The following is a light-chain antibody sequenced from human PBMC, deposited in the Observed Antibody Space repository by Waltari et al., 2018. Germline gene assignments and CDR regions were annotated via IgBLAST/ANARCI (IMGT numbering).Light chain of an antibody. CDR1: QSVSNY. Sequence: EIVLTQSPATLSLSPGERATLSRRASQSVSNYLAWYQQKPGQAPRLLIYDASNRATGIPARFSGSGSGTDFTLTISSLEPDDFAVYFCQQRSNWPWTFGQGTKVEIK. CDR2: DAS. CDR3: QQRSNWPWT. V-gene: IGKV3-11*01. J-gene: IGKJ1*01.